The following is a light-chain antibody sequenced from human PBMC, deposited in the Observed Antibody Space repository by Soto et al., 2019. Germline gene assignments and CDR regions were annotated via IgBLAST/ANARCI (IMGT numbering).Light chain of an antibody. V-gene: IGLV2-14*01. CDR2: DVS. CDR3: SSYTSSSTYV. Sequence: QSALTQPASVSGSPGQSIAISCTGTSSDVGGYNYVSWYQQHPGKAPKLMVYDVSNRPSGVSNRFSGSKSGNTASLTISGLQAEDEAYYYGSSYTSSSTYVFGTGTKVPVL. J-gene: IGLJ1*01. CDR1: SSDVGGYNY.